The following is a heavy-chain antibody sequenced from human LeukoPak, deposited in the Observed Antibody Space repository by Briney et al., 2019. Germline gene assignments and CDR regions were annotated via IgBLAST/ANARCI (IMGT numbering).Heavy chain of an antibody. D-gene: IGHD6-19*01. V-gene: IGHV3-23*01. CDR1: GFTFSSYA. J-gene: IGHJ4*02. CDR2: ISGSGGST. CDR3: AKDWLSSGWYYFDY. Sequence: PGGSLRLSCAASGFTFSSYAMSWVRQAPRKGLEGVSAISGSGGSTYYADSVKGRFTISRDNSKNTLYLQMNSLRAEDTAVYYCAKDWLSSGWYYFDYWGQGTLVTVSS.